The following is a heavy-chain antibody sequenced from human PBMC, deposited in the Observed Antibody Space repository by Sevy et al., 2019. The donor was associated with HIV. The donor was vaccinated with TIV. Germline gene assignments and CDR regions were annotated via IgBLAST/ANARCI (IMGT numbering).Heavy chain of an antibody. CDR2: INPSGGST. D-gene: IGHD6-19*01. V-gene: IGHV1-46*01. CDR3: ARDNFVGAGYSSGWYDY. Sequence: GASVKVSCKASGYTFTSYYMHWVRQAPGQGLEWMGIINPSGGSTSYAQKFQGRVTMTRDTSTSTVYMELSSLRSEDTAVYYCARDNFVGAGYSSGWYDYWGQGTLVTVSS. J-gene: IGHJ4*02. CDR1: GYTFTSYY.